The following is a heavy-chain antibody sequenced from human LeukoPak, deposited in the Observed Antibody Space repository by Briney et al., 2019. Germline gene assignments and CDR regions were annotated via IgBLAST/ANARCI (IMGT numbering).Heavy chain of an antibody. CDR3: AKPLIIAATGEFDY. Sequence: QPWGSLRLSCAASGFTLSNYGIHWVRQAPGKGLEWVAFIRYDGSNKYYADSVKGRFTISRDISKNTVYLQMNSLRAEDTAVYYCAKPLIIAATGEFDYWGQGTLVTVSS. CDR2: IRYDGSNK. V-gene: IGHV3-30*02. CDR1: GFTLSNYG. D-gene: IGHD6-13*01. J-gene: IGHJ4*02.